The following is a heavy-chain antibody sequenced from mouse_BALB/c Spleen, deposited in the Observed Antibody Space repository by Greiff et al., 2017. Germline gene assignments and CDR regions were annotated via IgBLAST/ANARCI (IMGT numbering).Heavy chain of an antibody. CDR3: ARLGDDGYCDY. V-gene: IGHV1-87*01. Sequence: QVHVKQSGAELARPGASVKLSCKASGYTFTSYWMQWVKQRPGQGLEWIGAIYPGDGDTRYTQKFKGKATLTADKSSSTAYMQLSSLASEDSAVYYCARLGDDGYCDYWGQGTTLTVSS. CDR1: GYTFTSYW. CDR2: IYPGDGDT. D-gene: IGHD2-3*01. J-gene: IGHJ2*01.